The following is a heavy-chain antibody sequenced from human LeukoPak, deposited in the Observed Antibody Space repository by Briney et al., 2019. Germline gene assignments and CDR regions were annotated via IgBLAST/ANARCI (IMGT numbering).Heavy chain of an antibody. CDR2: IYYSGTT. V-gene: IGHV4-59*12. CDR1: GGSISSYY. Sequence: KPSETPSLTCTVSGGSISSYYWSWIRQPPREGPEWVGYIYYSGTTNYNPSLKSRVTISVDTSKNQFSLNLISVTAADTAVYFCARGRGGGGSSNNWFDPWGQGTLVTVSS. CDR3: ARGRGGGGSSNNWFDP. J-gene: IGHJ5*02. D-gene: IGHD2-15*01.